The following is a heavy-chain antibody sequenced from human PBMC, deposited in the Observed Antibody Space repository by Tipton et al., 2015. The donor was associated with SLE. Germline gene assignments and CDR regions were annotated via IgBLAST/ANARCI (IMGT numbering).Heavy chain of an antibody. V-gene: IGHV4-38-2*02. CDR1: GFSITTSHC. CDR3: ARLSTDYADRSGYGYFDH. J-gene: IGHJ4*02. D-gene: IGHD3-22*01. CDR2: IWHSGNT. Sequence: SLTCTVSGFSITTSHCWGWIRQSPGKGLEWSGSIWHSGNTYYNPSLKSRIIMSVDTSTNQFSLKLTSVTAADTAVYYCARLSTDYADRSGYGYFDHWGQGTLVTVSS.